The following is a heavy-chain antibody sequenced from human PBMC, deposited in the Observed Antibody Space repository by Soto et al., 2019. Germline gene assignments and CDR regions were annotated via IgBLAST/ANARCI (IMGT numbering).Heavy chain of an antibody. Sequence: EVQLLESGGGLVQPGGSLRLSCAASGFTFSSYAMNWVRQAPGKGLEWVSVISGSGGSTYYADTVKGRFTISRDNSKNTLYLQMNSLRAEDTAVYYCAKRATGTYFAYWGQGTLVTVSS. CDR2: ISGSGGST. D-gene: IGHD1-1*01. CDR1: GFTFSSYA. J-gene: IGHJ4*02. CDR3: AKRATGTYFAY. V-gene: IGHV3-23*01.